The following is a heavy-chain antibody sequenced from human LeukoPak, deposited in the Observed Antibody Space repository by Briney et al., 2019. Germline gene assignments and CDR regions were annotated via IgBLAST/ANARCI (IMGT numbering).Heavy chain of an antibody. CDR2: ISSSSSYI. CDR1: GFTFSSYS. CDR3: AKVMITFGGVTDFDY. J-gene: IGHJ4*02. Sequence: GGSLRLSCAASGFTFSSYSMNWVRQAPGKGLEWVSSISSSSSYIYYADSVKGRFTISRDNAKNSLYLQMNSLRAEDTAVYYCAKVMITFGGVTDFDYWGQGTLVTVSS. D-gene: IGHD3-16*01. V-gene: IGHV3-21*01.